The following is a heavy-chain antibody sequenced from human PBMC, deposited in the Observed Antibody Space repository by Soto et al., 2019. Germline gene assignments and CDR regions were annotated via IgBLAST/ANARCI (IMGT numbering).Heavy chain of an antibody. D-gene: IGHD3-22*01. CDR1: GDSISSSRFY. V-gene: IGHV4-39*01. J-gene: IGHJ5*02. Sequence: ETLSLTCSVSGDSISSSRFYWAWIRQPPGEGLEWIGSIYHTGNAYYNPSLKSRVTIFVDTSKNQFSLKLTSVTAADTALYYCAGDYFDSSDYTTNWFDHWGQGTLVTVS. CDR2: IYHTGNA. CDR3: AGDYFDSSDYTTNWFDH.